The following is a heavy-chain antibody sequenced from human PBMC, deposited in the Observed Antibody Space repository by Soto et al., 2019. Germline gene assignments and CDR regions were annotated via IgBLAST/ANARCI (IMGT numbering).Heavy chain of an antibody. CDR2: ISYDGSNK. CDR3: VADYVATDAFDI. J-gene: IGHJ3*02. D-gene: IGHD3-10*02. CDR1: GFTFSSYG. Sequence: QVQLVESGGGVVQPGRSLRLSCAASGFTFSSYGIHWVRQAPGKGLEWVAVISYDGSNKYYADSVKGRFTISRDNSKHTLYLKMNSLRAEDTAVYYCVADYVATDAFDIWGQGTMVTVSS. V-gene: IGHV3-30*03.